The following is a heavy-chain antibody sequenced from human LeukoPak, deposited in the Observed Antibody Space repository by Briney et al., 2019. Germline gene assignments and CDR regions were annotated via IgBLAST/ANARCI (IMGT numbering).Heavy chain of an antibody. Sequence: GASVKVSCKASGYTFTGYYMHWVRQAPGQGLEWMGWINPNSGGTNYAQKFRGRVTMTWDTSISTAYMELSRLRSDDTAVYYCAPGPKYCSSTSCYELLDYWGQGTLVTVSS. V-gene: IGHV1-2*02. J-gene: IGHJ4*02. D-gene: IGHD2-2*01. CDR1: GYTFTGYY. CDR2: INPNSGGT. CDR3: APGPKYCSSTSCYELLDY.